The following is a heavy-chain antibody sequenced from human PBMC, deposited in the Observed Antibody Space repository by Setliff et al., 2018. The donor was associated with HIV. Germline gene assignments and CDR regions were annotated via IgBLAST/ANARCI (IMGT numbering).Heavy chain of an antibody. Sequence: ASVKVSCKASGYTFTDYYFHWVRQAPGQGLEWMGWVNPKFGGTLYAQKFRGRVTMTRDMSINTVYLELSSLSSDDTAVYYCVRMRGDSHGAFDIWGQGTMVTVS. D-gene: IGHD3-16*01. V-gene: IGHV1-2*02. J-gene: IGHJ3*02. CDR3: VRMRGDSHGAFDI. CDR2: VNPKFGGT. CDR1: GYTFTDYY.